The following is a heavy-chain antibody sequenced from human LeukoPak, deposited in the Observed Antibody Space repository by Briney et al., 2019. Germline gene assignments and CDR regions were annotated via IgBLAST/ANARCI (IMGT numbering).Heavy chain of an antibody. CDR1: GFTFSSYA. CDR2: INSHGGST. Sequence: PGGSLRLSCSASGFTFSSYAMHWVRQAPGKGLEYVLGINSHGGSTYYADSVKGRFTISRDNSKNTLYLQMSSLGAEDTAVYHCVKSKYYYYAMDVWGQGTTVTVSS. CDR3: VKSKYYYYAMDV. J-gene: IGHJ6*02. V-gene: IGHV3-64D*09.